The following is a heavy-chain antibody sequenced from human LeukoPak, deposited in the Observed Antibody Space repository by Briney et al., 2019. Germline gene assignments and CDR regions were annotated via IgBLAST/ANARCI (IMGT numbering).Heavy chain of an antibody. V-gene: IGHV3-23*01. CDR2: ISGSGGNT. J-gene: IGHJ4*02. D-gene: IGHD1-14*01. Sequence: GGSLRLSCEASGFTFSNSDMHWVRQAPGKGLEWVSAISGSGGNTYYADSVKGRFTISRDNSKNTLYLQMNSLRAEDTAVYYCAKPAKTDSADYWGQGALVTVSS. CDR1: GFTFSNSD. CDR3: AKPAKTDSADY.